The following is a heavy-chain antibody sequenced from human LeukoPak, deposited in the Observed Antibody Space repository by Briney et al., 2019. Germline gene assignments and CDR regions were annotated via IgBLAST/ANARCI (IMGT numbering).Heavy chain of an antibody. CDR3: ARRYYYNLGSFPFDF. CDR2: IHNSGTT. J-gene: IGHJ4*02. D-gene: IGHD3-10*01. Sequence: SETLSLTCAVSGEPFSGYFWSWIRQSSGKGLEWIGEIHNSGTTNYNPSLNSRVTISDDTSKNQFYLNLSSVTAADTAVYYCARRYYYNLGSFPFDFWGQGTLVTVSS. V-gene: IGHV4-34*01. CDR1: GEPFSGYF.